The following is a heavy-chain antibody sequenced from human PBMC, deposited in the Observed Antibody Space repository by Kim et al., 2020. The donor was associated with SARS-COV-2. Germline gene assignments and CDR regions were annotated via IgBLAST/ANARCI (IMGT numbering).Heavy chain of an antibody. CDR2: IYYAGDT. Sequence: SETLSLTCAVSGGSVSDPTYYWGWIRQPPGKGLEWIGSIYYAGDTFYNPSLKSRVTISVDMSKNQFSLKLSSVTAADTAGDYCARVKGRYCGGDCYFAFESWGQGTMATVSS. CDR3: ARVKGRYCGGDCYFAFES. CDR1: GGSVSDPTYY. V-gene: IGHV4-39*07. D-gene: IGHD2-21*02. J-gene: IGHJ3*02.